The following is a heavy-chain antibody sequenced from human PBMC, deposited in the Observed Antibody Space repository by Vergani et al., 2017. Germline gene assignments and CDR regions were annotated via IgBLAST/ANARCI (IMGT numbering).Heavy chain of an antibody. CDR1: GFTFSSYG. Sequence: QVQLVESGGGVVQPGRSLRLSCAASGFTFSSYGMHWVRQAPGKGLEWVAVIWYDGSNKYYADSVKCRFTISRDNSKNTLYLQMNSLRAEDTAVYYCAGLVEMATITFDYWGQGTLVTVSS. CDR3: AGLVEMATITFDY. J-gene: IGHJ4*02. D-gene: IGHD5-24*01. CDR2: IWYDGSNK. V-gene: IGHV3-33*01.